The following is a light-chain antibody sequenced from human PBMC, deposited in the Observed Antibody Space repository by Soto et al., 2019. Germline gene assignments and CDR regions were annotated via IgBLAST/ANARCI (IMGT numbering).Light chain of an antibody. Sequence: EVVLTQSPVTLSLSPGERANLSCRTSQSVSRTLAWYQQKSGQAPRLLIYDASNRATGIPTRFSGSGSGTDFTLTISSLEPEDFAVYYCQQRYNWPQTFGQGTKVEIK. CDR2: DAS. J-gene: IGKJ1*01. V-gene: IGKV3-11*01. CDR1: QSVSRT. CDR3: QQRYNWPQT.